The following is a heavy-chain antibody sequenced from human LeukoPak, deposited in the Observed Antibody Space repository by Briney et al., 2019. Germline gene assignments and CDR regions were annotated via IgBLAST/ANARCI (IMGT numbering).Heavy chain of an antibody. J-gene: IGHJ4*02. CDR1: GGSISSSSYY. V-gene: IGHV4-39*01. CDR2: IYYSGST. D-gene: IGHD3-10*01. Sequence: SETLTLTCTVSGGSISSSSYYWGWIRQPPGKGLEWIGSIYYSGSTYYNPSLKSRVTISVDTSKNQFSLKLSSVTAADTAVYYCARLRGSSDFDYWRQGTLVTVSS. CDR3: ARLRGSSDFDY.